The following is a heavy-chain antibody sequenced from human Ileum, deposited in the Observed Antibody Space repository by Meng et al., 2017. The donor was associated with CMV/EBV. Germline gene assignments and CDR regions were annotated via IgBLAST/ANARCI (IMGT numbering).Heavy chain of an antibody. J-gene: IGHJ4*02. V-gene: IGHV4-61*01. CDR1: GGSVSSGSYY. CDR3: ARGPYCSSTSCYPFDY. Sequence: SETLSLTCTVSGGSVSSGSYYWSWIRQPPGKGLEWIGYIYYSGSTNYNPSLKSRVTISVDTSKNQFSLKLSSVTAADTAVYYCARGPYCSSTSCYPFDYWGQGTLGT. CDR2: IYYSGST. D-gene: IGHD2-2*01.